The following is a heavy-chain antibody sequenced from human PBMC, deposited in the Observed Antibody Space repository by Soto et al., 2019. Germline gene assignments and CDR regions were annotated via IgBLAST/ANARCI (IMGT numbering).Heavy chain of an antibody. V-gene: IGHV1-3*01. D-gene: IGHD6-19*01. CDR2: INAGNGNT. CDR1: GYTFTSYA. Sequence: ASVKVSCKASGYTFTSYAMHWVRQAPGQRLEWMGLINAGNGNTKYSQKFQGRVTITRDTSASTAYMELSSLRSEDTAVYYCAREESGWDYYYMDVWGKGTTVTVSS. CDR3: AREESGWDYYYMDV. J-gene: IGHJ6*03.